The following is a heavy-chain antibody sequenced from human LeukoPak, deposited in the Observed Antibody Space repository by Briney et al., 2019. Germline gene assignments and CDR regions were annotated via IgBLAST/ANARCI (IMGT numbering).Heavy chain of an antibody. V-gene: IGHV3-9*01. J-gene: IGHJ6*03. CDR2: ISWNSGRI. CDR3: ANDYGDYLYYYMDV. Sequence: GGSLRLSCAASGFTFDDYAMHWVRQAPGKGLEWVSGISWNSGRIGYADSVKGRFTISRDNSKNTLYLQMNSLRAEDTAVYYCANDYGDYLYYYMDVWGKGTTVTVSS. CDR1: GFTFDDYA. D-gene: IGHD4-17*01.